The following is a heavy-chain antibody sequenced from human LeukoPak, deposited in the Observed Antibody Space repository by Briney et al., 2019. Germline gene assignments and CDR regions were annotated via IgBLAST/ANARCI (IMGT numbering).Heavy chain of an antibody. D-gene: IGHD3-16*02. V-gene: IGHV4-34*01. Sequence: PSETLSLTCAVYGGSFSGYYWNWIRQPPGKGLEWIGEINHRGSTNYNPSLKSRVSISVDTSKNQFSLKLSSVTAADTAVYYCARGRTTYDYVLGSYRPPDYWGQGTLVTVSS. CDR1: GGSFSGYY. CDR3: ARGRTTYDYVLGSYRPPDY. J-gene: IGHJ4*02. CDR2: INHRGST.